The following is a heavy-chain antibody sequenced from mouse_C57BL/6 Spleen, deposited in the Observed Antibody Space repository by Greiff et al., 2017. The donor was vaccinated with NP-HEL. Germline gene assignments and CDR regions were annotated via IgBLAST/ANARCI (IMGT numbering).Heavy chain of an antibody. D-gene: IGHD1-1*01. CDR1: DSEVFPIAY. Sequence: VQLQQSGSELRSPGSSVKLSCKDFDSEVFPIAYMSWVRQKPGHGFEWIGGILPSIGRTIYGEKFEDKATLDADTLSNTAYLELNSLTSEDSAIYYCARGGSRAVYFDYWGQGTTLTVSS. CDR3: ARGGSRAVYFDY. V-gene: IGHV15-2*01. CDR2: ILPSIGRT. J-gene: IGHJ2*01.